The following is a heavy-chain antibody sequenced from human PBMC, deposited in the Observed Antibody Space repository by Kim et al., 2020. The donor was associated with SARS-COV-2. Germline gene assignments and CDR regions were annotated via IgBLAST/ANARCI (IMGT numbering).Heavy chain of an antibody. V-gene: IGHV3-23*01. D-gene: IGHD6-13*01. J-gene: IGHJ6*02. CDR2: ISGSGGST. CDR3: ASLAGIAAAGNYGMDV. Sequence: GGSLRLSCAASGFTFSSYAMSWVRQAPGKGLEWVSAISGSGGSTYYADSVKGRFTISRDNSKNTLYLQMNSLRAEDTAVYYCASLAGIAAAGNYGMDVWGQGTTVTVSS. CDR1: GFTFSSYA.